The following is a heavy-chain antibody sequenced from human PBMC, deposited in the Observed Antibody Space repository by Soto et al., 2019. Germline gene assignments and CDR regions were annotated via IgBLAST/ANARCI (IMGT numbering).Heavy chain of an antibody. J-gene: IGHJ3*02. V-gene: IGHV1-18*01. CDR3: ARDWDYDSNDDVFDI. CDR1: SYTFTSYG. CDR2: VSPYDGDT. Sequence: QVQLVQSGSEVKKPGASVRVSCKASSYTFTSYGITWVRQAPGQGLEWVGWVSPYDGDTNYAQKFRGRVTMTTDTSTSPAYMDLRGLRSDDTALYYCARDWDYDSNDDVFDIWGQGTMVTVTS. D-gene: IGHD3-22*01.